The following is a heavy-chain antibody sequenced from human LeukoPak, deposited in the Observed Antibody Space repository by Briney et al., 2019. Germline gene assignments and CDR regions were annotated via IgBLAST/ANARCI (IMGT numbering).Heavy chain of an antibody. Sequence: SVKVSCKASGGTFSSYAISWVRQAPGQGLEWMGRIIPIFGTANYAQKFQGRVTITTDESTSTAYMELSSLRSEDTAVYYCARSPWRVCSSTSCYGSFDYWGQGTLVTVSS. D-gene: IGHD2-2*01. CDR3: ARSPWRVCSSTSCYGSFDY. CDR2: IIPIFGTA. CDR1: GGTFSSYA. V-gene: IGHV1-69*05. J-gene: IGHJ4*02.